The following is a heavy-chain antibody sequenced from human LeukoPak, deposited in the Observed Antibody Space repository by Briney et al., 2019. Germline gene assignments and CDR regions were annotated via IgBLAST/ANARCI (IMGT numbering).Heavy chain of an antibody. J-gene: IGHJ3*02. CDR3: ASQWTIFDAFDI. V-gene: IGHV4-38-2*02. D-gene: IGHD2-8*01. Sequence: SETLSLTCTVSGYSISSGYHWGWIRQPPGKGLEWIGSIYHSGSTYYNPSLKSRVTISVDTSKNQFSLKLSSVTAADMAVCYCASQWTIFDAFDIWGQGTMVTVSS. CDR1: GYSISSGYH. CDR2: IYHSGST.